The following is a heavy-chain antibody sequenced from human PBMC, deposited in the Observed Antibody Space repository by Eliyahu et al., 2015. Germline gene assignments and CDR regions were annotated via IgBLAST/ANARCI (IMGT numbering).Heavy chain of an antibody. V-gene: IGHV1-3*01. D-gene: IGHD3-9*01. CDR2: INAGNGNT. J-gene: IGHJ4*02. Sequence: QVQLVQSGAEVKKPGASVXVSCKASGYXFTSYAMHWVRQAPGQRLEWMGWINAGNGNTKYSQKFQGRVTITRDTSASTAYMELSSLRSEDTAVYYCARGDSLSPRTPLHWGQGTLVTVSS. CDR3: ARGDSLSPRTPLH. CDR1: GYXFTSYA.